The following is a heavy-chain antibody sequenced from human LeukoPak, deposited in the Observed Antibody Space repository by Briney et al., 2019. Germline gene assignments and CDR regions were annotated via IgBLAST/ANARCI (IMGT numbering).Heavy chain of an antibody. CDR3: ARDLREYYFDRSGFSLGY. V-gene: IGHV3-30*06. CDR2: ISWHGDTE. CDR1: GFTFNTYG. Sequence: GGSLRLSCAASGFTFNTYGMNWVRQAPGKGLEWVAIISWHGDTEFYGDSVKGRFTISRDNSKNMVYLQMNSLRDEDTAVYYCARDLREYYFDRSGFSLGYWGQGTLVTVSS. D-gene: IGHD3-22*01. J-gene: IGHJ4*02.